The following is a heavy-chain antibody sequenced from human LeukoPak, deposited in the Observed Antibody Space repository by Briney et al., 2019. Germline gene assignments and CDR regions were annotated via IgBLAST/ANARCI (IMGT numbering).Heavy chain of an antibody. J-gene: IGHJ6*02. V-gene: IGHV3-74*01. CDR1: GFNFSSYW. CDR3: ARGGCDSYYGMDV. Sequence: GGSLRLSCAASGFNFSSYWMHWVRQAPGKGLEWVSSINSNGSSTSYADSVKGRFTIPRDNAKNTVYLQMNSLRAEDTAVYYCARGGCDSYYGMDVWGQGTTVTVSS. CDR2: INSNGSST. D-gene: IGHD1-26*01.